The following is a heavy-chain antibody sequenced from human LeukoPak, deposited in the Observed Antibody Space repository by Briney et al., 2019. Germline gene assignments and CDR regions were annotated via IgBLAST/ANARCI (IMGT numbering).Heavy chain of an antibody. Sequence: SETLSLTCTVSGGSISSYYWGWIRQPPGKGLEWIGSIYYSGSTYYNPSLKSRVTISVDTSKNQFSLKLSSVTAADTAVYYCASYSNYRYYYYYMDVWGKGTTVTVSS. CDR1: GGSISSYY. CDR2: IYYSGST. D-gene: IGHD4-11*01. CDR3: ASYSNYRYYYYYMDV. J-gene: IGHJ6*03. V-gene: IGHV4-39*07.